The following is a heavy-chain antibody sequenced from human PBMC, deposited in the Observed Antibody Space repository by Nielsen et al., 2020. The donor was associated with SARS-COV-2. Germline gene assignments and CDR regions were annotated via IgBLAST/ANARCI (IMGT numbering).Heavy chain of an antibody. V-gene: IGHV4-34*01. D-gene: IGHD6-13*01. CDR2: INHSGST. J-gene: IGHJ5*02. Sequence: SETLSLTCAVYGGSFSGYYWSWIRQPPGKGLEWIGEINHSGSTNYNPSLKSRITISVDTSKNQFSLKLRSVTAADTAVYYCARDHTAAGPNWFDPWGQGTLVTVSS. CDR3: ARDHTAAGPNWFDP. CDR1: GGSFSGYY.